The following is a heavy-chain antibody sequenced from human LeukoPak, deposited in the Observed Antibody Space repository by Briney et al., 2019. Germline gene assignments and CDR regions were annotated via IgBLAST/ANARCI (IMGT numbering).Heavy chain of an antibody. D-gene: IGHD1-26*01. CDR1: GFTFDDYA. CDR2: ITWNSGSI. V-gene: IGHV3-9*01. J-gene: IGHJ4*02. Sequence: GRSLRLSCAASGFTFDDYAMHWVRQAPGRGLEWVSGITWNSGSIAYADSVKGRFTISRDNARNSLYLQMNGLRAEDTALYYCAKDPENSGLTSYFFDYWGQGTLVTVSS. CDR3: AKDPENSGLTSYFFDY.